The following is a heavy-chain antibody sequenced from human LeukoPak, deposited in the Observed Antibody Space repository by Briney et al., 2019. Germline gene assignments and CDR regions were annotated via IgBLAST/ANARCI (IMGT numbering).Heavy chain of an antibody. CDR2: IDWDDDK. CDR3: ARIGDSSGWRFDY. CDR1: GFSLSTGEMR. V-gene: IGHV2-70*04. D-gene: IGHD6-19*01. Sequence: SGPALVKPTQTLTLTCTFSGFSLSTGEMRVSWIRQPPGKALEWLSRIDWDDDKFYSTSLKTRLTISKDTSKNQVVLTMTNMDPVDTATYYCARIGDSSGWRFDYWGQGTLVTVSS. J-gene: IGHJ4*02.